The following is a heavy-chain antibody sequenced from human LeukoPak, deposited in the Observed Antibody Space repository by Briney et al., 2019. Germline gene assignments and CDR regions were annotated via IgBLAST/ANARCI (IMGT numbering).Heavy chain of an antibody. J-gene: IGHJ5*02. D-gene: IGHD6-6*01. CDR1: GFTFSSYA. CDR3: AKGYSSSLTNWFAP. V-gene: IGHV3-23*01. Sequence: GGSLRLSCAASGFTFSSYAISWVREAPGKGLEWVSGISGGGGSTYYADSVKGRFTISRDNSKNTLYLQMNSLRAEDTAVYYCAKGYSSSLTNWFAPWGQGALVTVSS. CDR2: ISGGGGST.